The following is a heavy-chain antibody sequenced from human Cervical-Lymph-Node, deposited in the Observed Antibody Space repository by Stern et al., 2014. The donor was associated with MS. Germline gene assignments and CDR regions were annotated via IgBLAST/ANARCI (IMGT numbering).Heavy chain of an antibody. Sequence: VQLLESGAEVKKPGASVKVSCKASNYTFSNYGISWVRQAPGQGLEWMGWISTYNDNTNYAQKLQGRVTMTTDTSTSTAYMELRSLRSDDTAVYYCARETESRVYYYGMDVWGQGTTVTVSS. CDR1: NYTFSNYG. J-gene: IGHJ6*02. V-gene: IGHV1-18*01. CDR2: ISTYNDNT. CDR3: ARETESRVYYYGMDV.